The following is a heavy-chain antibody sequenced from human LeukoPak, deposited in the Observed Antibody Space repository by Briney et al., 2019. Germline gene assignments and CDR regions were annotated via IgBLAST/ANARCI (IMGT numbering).Heavy chain of an antibody. CDR1: GFTFGSSS. J-gene: IGHJ6*02. CDR2: ISNDGSNK. CDR3: ASPLSKGYFHDSGGYYPYAMDI. Sequence: PGGSLRLSCAASGFTFGSSSMHWVRQAPGKGLEWVAVISNDGSNKFYADSVKGRFTISRDNSKNTLYLQMNSLRGYDTAVYYCASPLSKGYFHDSGGYYPYAMDIWGQGTTVTVSS. V-gene: IGHV3-30-3*01. D-gene: IGHD3-22*01.